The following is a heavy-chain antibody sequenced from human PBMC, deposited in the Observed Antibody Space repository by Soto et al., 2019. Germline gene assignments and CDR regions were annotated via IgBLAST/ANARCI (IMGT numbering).Heavy chain of an antibody. D-gene: IGHD3-22*01. CDR3: ARGLWYYYDSSGYSFDY. CDR2: IIPIFGTA. J-gene: IGHJ4*02. CDR1: GGTFSSYA. Sequence: GASVKVSCKASGGTFSSYAISWVRQAPGQGLEWMGGIIPIFGTANYAQKFQGRVTITADESTSTAYMELSSLRSEDTAVYYCARGLWYYYDSSGYSFDYWGQGTLVTVSS. V-gene: IGHV1-69*13.